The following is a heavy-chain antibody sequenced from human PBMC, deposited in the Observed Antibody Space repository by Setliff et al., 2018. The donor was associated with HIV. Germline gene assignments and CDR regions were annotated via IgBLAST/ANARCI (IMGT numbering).Heavy chain of an antibody. CDR1: GFSLTTSAVG. CDR3: AHSLYCSSSNCSGLLFDY. CDR2: IYWDDDK. D-gene: IGHD2-2*01. Sequence: GSGPTLVNPTQTLTLTCAFSGFSLTTSAVGVGWIRQPPGKALEWLALIYWDDDKRYRSSLKSRLTINKDTSKNQVVLTMTNTDPVDTATYYCAHSLYCSSSNCSGLLFDYWGQGTLVTSPQ. V-gene: IGHV2-5*02. J-gene: IGHJ4*02.